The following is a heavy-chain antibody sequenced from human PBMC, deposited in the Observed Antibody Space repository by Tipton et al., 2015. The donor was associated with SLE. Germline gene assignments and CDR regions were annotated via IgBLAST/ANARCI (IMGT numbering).Heavy chain of an antibody. CDR2: ITYRGST. J-gene: IGHJ5*02. CDR1: GGSMSTYY. CDR3: ARAGGGDSNWFDP. D-gene: IGHD2-21*01. V-gene: IGHV4-59*12. Sequence: GLVKPSETLSLSCTVSGGSMSTYYWSWIRQPPGKGLEWIGYITYRGSTNYNPSLSSRVSISVDTSKNQFSLKLSSVTAADTAVYYCARAGGGDSNWFDPWGQGTLVTVSS.